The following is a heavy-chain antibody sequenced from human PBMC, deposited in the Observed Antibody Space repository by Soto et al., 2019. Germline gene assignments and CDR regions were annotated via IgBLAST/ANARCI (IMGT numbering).Heavy chain of an antibody. D-gene: IGHD3-22*01. Sequence: SETRSLTWAVYGGSFSCYYWSGIRQPPGKGLEWIGEINHSGSINYNPSLKSRVTISVDTSKNQFSLKLSSVTAADTAVYYCARGLGFRFNYYDSSGHTVFDYWGQG. V-gene: IGHV4-34*01. J-gene: IGHJ4*02. CDR2: INHSGSI. CDR3: ARGLGFRFNYYDSSGHTVFDY. CDR1: GGSFSCYY.